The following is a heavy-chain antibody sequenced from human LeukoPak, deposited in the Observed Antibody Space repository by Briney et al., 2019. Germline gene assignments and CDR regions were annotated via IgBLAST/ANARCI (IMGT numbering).Heavy chain of an antibody. Sequence: SETLSLTCAAYGGSFSGYYWSWIRQPPGKGLEWIGEINHSGSTNYNPSLKSRVTISVDTSKNQFSLKLSSVTAADTAVYYCARDGSGWPTYYFDYWGQGTLVTVSS. V-gene: IGHV4-34*01. CDR3: ARDGSGWPTYYFDY. J-gene: IGHJ4*02. CDR1: GGSFSGYY. CDR2: INHSGST. D-gene: IGHD6-19*01.